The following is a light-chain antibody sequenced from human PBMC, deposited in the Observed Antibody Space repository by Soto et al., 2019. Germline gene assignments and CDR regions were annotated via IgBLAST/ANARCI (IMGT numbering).Light chain of an antibody. CDR3: QQYKGFSRT. J-gene: IGKJ1*01. V-gene: IGKV1-5*01. CDR2: DGS. CDR1: QSVNSW. Sequence: DIQMTQSPSTLSASVGDRVTITCRASQSVNSWLAWYQQKPGKAPKLLIYDGSSLEGGVPSRFSGSGSGADFTLTISSLQPYDFETYYCQQYKGFSRTFGQGTKVEIK.